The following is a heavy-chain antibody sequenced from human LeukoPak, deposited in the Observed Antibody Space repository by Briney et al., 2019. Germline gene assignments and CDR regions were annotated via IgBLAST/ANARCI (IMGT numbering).Heavy chain of an antibody. Sequence: SGPVLVKPTETLTLTCTVSGFSLSNARMGVSWIRQPPGKTLEWLSHIFSNDEKSYSTSLKSRLTISKDTSKSQVVLTMTNMDPVDTATYYCARIYTDYGDYVSDTWGQGTLVTVSS. CDR1: GFSLSNARMG. V-gene: IGHV2-26*01. D-gene: IGHD4-17*01. J-gene: IGHJ5*02. CDR2: IFSNDEK. CDR3: ARIYTDYGDYVSDT.